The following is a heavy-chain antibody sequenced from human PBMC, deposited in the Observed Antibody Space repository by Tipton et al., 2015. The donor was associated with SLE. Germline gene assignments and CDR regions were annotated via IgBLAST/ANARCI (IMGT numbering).Heavy chain of an antibody. CDR3: VRLRSKVLIDY. CDR1: GGSFSGYY. CDR2: INHTGST. Sequence: TLSLTCAVYGGSFSGYYWSWIRQPPGKGPEWIGEINHTGSTNYNPSLKSRVTMSVDTSKNQFSLKLNSVTAADTAVYYCVRLRSKVLIDYWGQGTLVTVSS. D-gene: IGHD2-8*01. V-gene: IGHV4-34*01. J-gene: IGHJ4*02.